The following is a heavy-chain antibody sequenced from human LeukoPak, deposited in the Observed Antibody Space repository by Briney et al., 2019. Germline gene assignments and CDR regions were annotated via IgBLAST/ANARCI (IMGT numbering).Heavy chain of an antibody. CDR3: ASQREMRAFDI. Sequence: SQTLSLTCAVSGGSISSTGYYWSWIRQPPGKGLEWIGYIYYSGSTNYNPSLKSRVTISVDTSKNQFSLKLSSVTAADTAVYYCASQREMRAFDIWGQGTMVTVSS. CDR1: GGSISSTGYY. V-gene: IGHV4-61*08. J-gene: IGHJ3*02. CDR2: IYYSGST. D-gene: IGHD5-24*01.